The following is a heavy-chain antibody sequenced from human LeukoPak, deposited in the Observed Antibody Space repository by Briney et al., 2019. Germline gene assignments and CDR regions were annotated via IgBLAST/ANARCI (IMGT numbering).Heavy chain of an antibody. V-gene: IGHV3-15*01. D-gene: IGHD2-8*01. CDR2: IKSKTDDGTT. CDR1: GFTFSNAW. CDR3: VTDTKLDYFDY. Sequence: GGSLRLSGAASGFTFSNAWMSWVRQAPGKRLEWVGGIKSKTDDGTTDYAAPVKGRFTISRDDSQNTLYLQMNSLKTDDTAVYYCVTDTKLDYFDYWGQGTPVTVSS. J-gene: IGHJ4*02.